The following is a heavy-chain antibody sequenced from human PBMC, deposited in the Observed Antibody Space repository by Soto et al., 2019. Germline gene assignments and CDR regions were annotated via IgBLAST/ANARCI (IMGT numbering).Heavy chain of an antibody. CDR3: AHKSLVPFGMDV. V-gene: IGHV2-5*02. J-gene: IGHJ6*02. CDR2: IYWDDDK. Sequence: QITLKESGPTLVKPTQTLTLTCTFSGFSLTTSGVGVGWIRQPPGKALEWLALIYWDDDKRYSPSLKNRLPIPKYXSRNQVVLTLIDLDPVDTATYSCAHKSLVPFGMDVWGQGTTVTVAS. CDR1: GFSLTTSGVG. D-gene: IGHD3-10*01.